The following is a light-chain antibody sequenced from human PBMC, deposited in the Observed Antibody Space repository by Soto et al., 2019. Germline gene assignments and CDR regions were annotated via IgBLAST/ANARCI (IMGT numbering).Light chain of an antibody. J-gene: IGKJ5*01. Sequence: EIVLTQSPGTLSLSPGERATLSFRSSQSVSSSYLAWYQQKPGQAPRLLIYGASTRATGLPARFSGSGSGTECTLTISSLQSEDFEIYYCQQYNNWPITFGQGTRLEIK. CDR3: QQYNNWPIT. CDR2: GAS. CDR1: QSVSSSY. V-gene: IGKV3-15*01.